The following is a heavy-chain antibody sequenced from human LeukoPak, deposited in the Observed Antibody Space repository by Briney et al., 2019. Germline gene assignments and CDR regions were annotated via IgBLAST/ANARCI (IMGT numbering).Heavy chain of an antibody. CDR2: INSDGSST. Sequence: PGGSLRLSCAASGFTFSRYWMQWVRQAPGKGLVWVSHINSDGSSTTYADSVKGRFTTSRDNVKNTLYLQMNSLRAEDTAVYYCVRDNYGVDYWGQGTLVTVSS. CDR1: GFTFSRYW. V-gene: IGHV3-74*03. CDR3: VRDNYGVDY. J-gene: IGHJ4*02. D-gene: IGHD3-10*01.